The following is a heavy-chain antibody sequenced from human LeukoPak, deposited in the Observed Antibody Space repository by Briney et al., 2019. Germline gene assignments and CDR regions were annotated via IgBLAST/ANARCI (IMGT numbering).Heavy chain of an antibody. CDR2: MNPNSGNT. Sequence: ASVKVSCKASGYTFTSYDINWVRQATGQGLEWMGWMNPNSGNTGYAQKFQGRVTITRNTSISTAYMELSRLRSDDTAVYYCARGVGSSSWYSSWSGTDFDYWGQGTLVTVSS. D-gene: IGHD6-13*01. CDR3: ARGVGSSSWYSSWSGTDFDY. CDR1: GYTFTSYD. J-gene: IGHJ4*02. V-gene: IGHV1-8*03.